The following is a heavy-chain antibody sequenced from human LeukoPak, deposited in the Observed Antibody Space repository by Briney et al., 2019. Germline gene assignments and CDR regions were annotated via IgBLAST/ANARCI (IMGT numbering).Heavy chain of an antibody. V-gene: IGHV4-59*01. CDR3: ARGLRREQQLLRAFDD. D-gene: IGHD6-13*01. CDR1: GGSISSYY. J-gene: IGHJ4*02. CDR2: IYYSGST. Sequence: SETLSLTCTVSGGSISSYYWSWIRQPPGKGLEWIGYIYYSGSTNYNPSLKSRVTISVDTSKNQFSLKLSSVTAADTAVYYCARGLRREQQLLRAFDDWGQGTLVTVSS.